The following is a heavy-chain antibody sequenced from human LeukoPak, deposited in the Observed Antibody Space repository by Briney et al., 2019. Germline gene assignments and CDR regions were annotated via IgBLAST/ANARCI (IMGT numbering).Heavy chain of an antibody. CDR1: GYSFTSYY. D-gene: IGHD2-2*01. CDR3: AGGRTDIVVVPATLRNYYFDY. CDR2: IKPNSGGT. V-gene: IGHV1-2*02. J-gene: IGHJ4*02. Sequence: GESLKISCKGSGYSFTSYYMHWVRQAPGQGLEWMGWIKPNSGGTNYAQKFQGRVTMTTDTSISTAYMELSSLRSEDTAVYYCAGGRTDIVVVPATLRNYYFDYWGQETLVTVSS.